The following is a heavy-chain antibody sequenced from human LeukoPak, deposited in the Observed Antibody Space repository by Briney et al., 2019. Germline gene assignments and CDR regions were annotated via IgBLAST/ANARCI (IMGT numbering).Heavy chain of an antibody. CDR3: ARVGTGSWYFDL. Sequence: GGSLRLSCAASGFTFSSYSMNWVRQAPGKGLVWVSRINPDGGRISYADSVQGRFTISRDNAKNTEYLQMNSLRAEDTAVYYCARVGTGSWYFDLWGRGTLVTFSS. CDR2: INPDGGRI. V-gene: IGHV3-74*01. D-gene: IGHD3-10*01. J-gene: IGHJ2*01. CDR1: GFTFSSYS.